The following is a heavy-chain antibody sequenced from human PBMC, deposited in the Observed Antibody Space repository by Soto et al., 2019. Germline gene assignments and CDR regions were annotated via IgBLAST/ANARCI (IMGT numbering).Heavy chain of an antibody. D-gene: IGHD3-3*01. Sequence: EVQLLESGGGLVQPGGSLRLSCAASGFTFNNYAMSWVRQAPGKGLEWVSSISGNGGDTYYLDSVKGRFTISRDNFKNTLYLQMNSPRPEDTAVYFCAREGFWSGSINHYYGMDVWGQGTAVIVSS. CDR3: AREGFWSGSINHYYGMDV. J-gene: IGHJ6*02. V-gene: IGHV3-23*01. CDR1: GFTFNNYA. CDR2: ISGNGGDT.